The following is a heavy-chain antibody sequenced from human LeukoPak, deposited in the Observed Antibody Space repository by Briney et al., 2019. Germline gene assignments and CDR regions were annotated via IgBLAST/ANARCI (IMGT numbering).Heavy chain of an antibody. CDR3: ARDVKSDYGDYSYYFDY. V-gene: IGHV3-21*01. Sequence: PGGSLRLSCAASGFTFSSYSMNWVRRAPGKGLEWVSSISSSSSYIYYADSVKGRFTISRDNSKNTLYLQMNSLRAEDTAVYYCARDVKSDYGDYSYYFDYWGQGTLVTVSS. CDR1: GFTFSSYS. CDR2: ISSSSSYI. J-gene: IGHJ4*02. D-gene: IGHD4-17*01.